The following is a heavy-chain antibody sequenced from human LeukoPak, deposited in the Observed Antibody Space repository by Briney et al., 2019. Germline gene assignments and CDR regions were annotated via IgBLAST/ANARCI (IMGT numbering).Heavy chain of an antibody. J-gene: IGHJ4*02. CDR3: ATTTVTTPEYYFDY. CDR2: FDPEDGET. CDR1: GYTLTELS. V-gene: IGHV1-24*01. D-gene: IGHD4-11*01. Sequence: ASVKVSCKFSGYTLTELSMHWVRQAPGKGLEWMGGFDPEDGETIYAQKFQGRVTMTEDTSTDTAYMELSSLRSEDTAVYYCATTTVTTPEYYFDYWGQGTLVTVSS.